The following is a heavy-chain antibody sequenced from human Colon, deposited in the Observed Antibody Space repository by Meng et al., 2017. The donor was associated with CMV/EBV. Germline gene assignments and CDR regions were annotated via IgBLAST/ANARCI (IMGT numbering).Heavy chain of an antibody. CDR2: ISAYTGDT. V-gene: IGHV1-18*01. Sequence: QVQLVQCGAEVKKPGASVKGSCKASGYTFTNYGISWVRQAPGQGLEWMGWISAYTGDTYYAQKFQGRVTMTTDTSTSTAYMELRSLRSDDTAVYYCVRESQSGSYIYLQHWGQGTLVTVSS. D-gene: IGHD1-26*01. CDR1: GYTFTNYG. CDR3: VRESQSGSYIYLQH. J-gene: IGHJ1*01.